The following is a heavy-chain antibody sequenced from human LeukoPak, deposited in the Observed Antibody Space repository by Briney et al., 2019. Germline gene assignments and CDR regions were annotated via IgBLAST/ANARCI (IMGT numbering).Heavy chain of an antibody. CDR2: IYYSGST. CDR3: ARELRYDFWSGYKTHFDY. D-gene: IGHD3-3*01. V-gene: IGHV4-30-4*01. Sequence: SETLSPTCTVSGGSISSGDYYWSWIRQPPGKGLEWIGYIYYSGSTYYNPSLKSRVTISVDTSKNQFSLKLSSVTAADTAVYYCARELRYDFWSGYKTHFDYWGQGTLVTVSS. CDR1: GGSISSGDYY. J-gene: IGHJ4*02.